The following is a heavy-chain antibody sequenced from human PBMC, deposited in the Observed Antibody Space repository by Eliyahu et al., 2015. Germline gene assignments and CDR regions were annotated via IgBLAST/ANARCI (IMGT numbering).Heavy chain of an antibody. CDR2: ISSSSSYI. V-gene: IGHV3-21*01. D-gene: IGHD3-22*01. Sequence: SMNWVRQAPGKGLEWVSSISSSSSYIYYADSVKGRFTISRDNAKNSLYLQMNSLRAEDTAVYYCARARRPDVQHYYDSSGYYGMDVWGQGTTVTVSS. CDR1: S. CDR3: ARARRPDVQHYYDSSGYYGMDV. J-gene: IGHJ6*02.